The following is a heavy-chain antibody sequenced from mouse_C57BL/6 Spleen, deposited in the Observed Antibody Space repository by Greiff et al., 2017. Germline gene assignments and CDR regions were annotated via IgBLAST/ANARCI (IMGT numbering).Heavy chain of an antibody. CDR1: GFNIKDDY. Sequence: VQLQQSGAELVRPGASVKLSCTASGFNIKDDYMHWVKQRPEQGLEWIGWIDPENGDTEYASKFQGKATITADTSSNTAYLQLSSLTSEDTAVYYCTAYSNYSPPCWGQGTLGTVAA. CDR3: TAYSNYSPPC. J-gene: IGHJ3*01. D-gene: IGHD2-5*01. V-gene: IGHV14-4*01. CDR2: IDPENGDT.